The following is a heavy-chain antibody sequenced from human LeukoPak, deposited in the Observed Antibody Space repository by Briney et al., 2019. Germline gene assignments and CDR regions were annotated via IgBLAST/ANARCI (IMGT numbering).Heavy chain of an antibody. CDR1: GGSISSSSYY. Sequence: PSETLSLTCTVSGGSISSSSYYWGWIRQPPGKGLEWIGSIYYSGSTYHNPSLKSRVTISVDTSKNQFSLKLSSVTAADTAVYYCARHSGYDYYFDYWGQGTLVTVSS. CDR3: ARHSGYDYYFDY. J-gene: IGHJ4*02. CDR2: IYYSGST. V-gene: IGHV4-39*01. D-gene: IGHD5-12*01.